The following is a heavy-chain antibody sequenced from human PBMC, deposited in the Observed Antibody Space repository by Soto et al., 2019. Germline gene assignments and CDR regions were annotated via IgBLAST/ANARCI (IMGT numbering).Heavy chain of an antibody. CDR1: GFTFSSYA. CDR2: ISGSGGST. CDR3: ASASGYCSSTSCYYYYGMDV. Sequence: EGSLRLSCAASGFTFSSYAMSWVRQAPGKGLEWVSAISGSGGSTYYADSVKGRFTISRDNSKNTLYLQMNSLRAEDTAVYYCASASGYCSSTSCYYYYGMDVWGQGATVTVSS. V-gene: IGHV3-23*01. D-gene: IGHD2-2*01. J-gene: IGHJ6*02.